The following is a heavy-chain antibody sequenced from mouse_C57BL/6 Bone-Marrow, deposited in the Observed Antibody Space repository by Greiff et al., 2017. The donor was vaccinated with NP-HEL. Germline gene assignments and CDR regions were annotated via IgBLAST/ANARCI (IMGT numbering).Heavy chain of an antibody. Sequence: QVQLKQPGAELVRPGTSVKLSCKASGYTFTSYWMHWVKQRPGQGLEWIGVIDPSDSYTNYKQKFKGKATLTVDTSSSTAYMQLSSLTSEDSAVYYCARGGYSNYVFAYWGQGTLVTVSA. CDR2: IDPSDSYT. CDR3: ARGGYSNYVFAY. V-gene: IGHV1-59*01. J-gene: IGHJ3*01. D-gene: IGHD2-5*01. CDR1: GYTFTSYW.